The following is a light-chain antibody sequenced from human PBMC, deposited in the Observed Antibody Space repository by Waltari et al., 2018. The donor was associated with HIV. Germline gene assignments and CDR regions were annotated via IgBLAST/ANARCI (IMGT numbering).Light chain of an antibody. CDR3: VLYMGSGIWV. J-gene: IGLJ3*02. Sequence: QTVVTQEPSFSVSPGGTVTLTCGLSSGSVSTSYYPSWYQQTPGQAPRTSISSTNTRSSGVPDRFSGSILGNKAALTITGAQADDESDYYCVLYMGSGIWVFGGGTKLTVL. V-gene: IGLV8-61*01. CDR2: STN. CDR1: SGSVSTSYY.